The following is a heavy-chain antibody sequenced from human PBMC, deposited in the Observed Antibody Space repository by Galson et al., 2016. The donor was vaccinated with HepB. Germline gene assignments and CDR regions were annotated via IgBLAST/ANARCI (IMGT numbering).Heavy chain of an antibody. Sequence: SLRLSCAASGFTFSTYAMNWVRQAPGKGLEWLSYISTNGGAIYYADSVKGRFTISRDNAQNLLFLQMNSLRDEDTAVYYCARVLFGSGSYWCLDVWGQGTTVTVSS. CDR3: ARVLFGSGSYWCLDV. D-gene: IGHD3-10*01. CDR2: ISTNGGAI. V-gene: IGHV3-48*02. CDR1: GFTFSTYA. J-gene: IGHJ6*02.